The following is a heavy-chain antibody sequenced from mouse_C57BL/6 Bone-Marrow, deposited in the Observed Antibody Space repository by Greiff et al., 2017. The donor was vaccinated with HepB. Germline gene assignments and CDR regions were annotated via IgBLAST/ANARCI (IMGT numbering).Heavy chain of an antibody. J-gene: IGHJ2*01. CDR2: INPNNGGT. V-gene: IGHV1-26*01. CDR1: GYTFTDYY. D-gene: IGHD2-1*01. Sequence: VQLKQSGPELVKPGASVKISCKASGYTFTDYYMNWVKQSHGKSLEWIGDINPNNGGTSYNQKFKGKATLTVDKSSSTAYMELRSLTSEDSAVYYCARPLYYGNYYFDYWGQGTTLTVSS. CDR3: ARPLYYGNYYFDY.